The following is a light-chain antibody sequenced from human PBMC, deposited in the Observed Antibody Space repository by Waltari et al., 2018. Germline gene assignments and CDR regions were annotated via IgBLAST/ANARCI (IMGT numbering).Light chain of an antibody. CDR1: SSDVGGYKY. J-gene: IGLJ2*01. CDR3: SSYAGSSNLV. CDR2: EVS. V-gene: IGLV2-8*01. Sequence: QSALPQPPSASGSPGQSVTIPCTGTSSDVGGYKYVSWYQQHPGKAPKLMIYEVSKRPSGVPDRFSGSKSGNTASLTVSGLQAEDEAGYYCSSYAGSSNLVFGGGTKLTVL.